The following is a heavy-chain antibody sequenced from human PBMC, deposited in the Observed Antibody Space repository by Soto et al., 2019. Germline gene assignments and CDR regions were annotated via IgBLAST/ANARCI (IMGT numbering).Heavy chain of an antibody. CDR2: IYSGGNT. CDR1: GFAVSNYY. D-gene: IGHD2-2*03. Sequence: GASVKVSCAASGFAVSNYYMSWVRQAPGKGLEWVSVIYSGGNTYYADSVKGRFTISRDNSKNAVYLQVNSLRAEDTAVYYCARGRFDSDGYYFDYWGQGTLVTVSS. V-gene: IGHV3-53*01. CDR3: ARGRFDSDGYYFDY. J-gene: IGHJ4*02.